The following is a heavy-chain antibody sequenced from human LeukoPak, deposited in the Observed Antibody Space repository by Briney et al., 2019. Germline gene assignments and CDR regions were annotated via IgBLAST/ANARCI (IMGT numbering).Heavy chain of an antibody. CDR3: ARAGQLSFNYFDP. J-gene: IGHJ5*02. CDR2: LSYDGSDK. Sequence: GGSLRLSCAASGFTFNIYAMHWVRQAPGKGLEWVAVLSYDGSDKYYADSVQGRLTISRDNPKNTLYLQMNSLRTEDTAVYYCARAGQLSFNYFDPWGQGTLVTVSS. D-gene: IGHD4-11*01. CDR1: GFTFNIYA. V-gene: IGHV3-30*04.